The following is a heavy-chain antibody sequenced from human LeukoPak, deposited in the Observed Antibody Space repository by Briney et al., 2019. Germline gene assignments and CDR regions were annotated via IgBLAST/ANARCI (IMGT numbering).Heavy chain of an antibody. D-gene: IGHD2-2*01. CDR3: AKDEAWRPAAD. J-gene: IGHJ4*02. V-gene: IGHV3-23*01. Sequence: GGSLRLSCAPSGFTFTNYAMSWVRQAPGKGLEWVSSITGSGDSAYYADSVKGRFTISRDNSKDALYLQMNSLRAEDTAIYFCAKDEAWRPAADWGQGTLVTVSS. CDR2: ITGSGDSA. CDR1: GFTFTNYA.